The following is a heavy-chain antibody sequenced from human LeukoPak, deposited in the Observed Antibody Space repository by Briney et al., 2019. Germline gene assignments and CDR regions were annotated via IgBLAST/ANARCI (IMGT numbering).Heavy chain of an antibody. D-gene: IGHD4-23*01. V-gene: IGHV3-53*04. J-gene: IGHJ4*02. CDR3: ARGGNLPFDY. CDR2: IYSGGST. CDR1: GSTISAYA. Sequence: GGSLRLSCAASGSTISAYAMSWVRQAPGKGLEWVSVIYSGGSTYYADSVKGRFTISRHNSKNTLYLQMNSLRAEDTAVYYCARGGNLPFDYWGQGTLVTVSS.